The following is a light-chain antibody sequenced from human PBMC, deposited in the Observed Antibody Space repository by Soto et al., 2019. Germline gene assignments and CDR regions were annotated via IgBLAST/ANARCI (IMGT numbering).Light chain of an antibody. V-gene: IGKV1-27*01. CDR1: QGISNY. J-gene: IGKJ3*01. Sequence: DLQMTQSPSSLSASVGDRVTITCRASQGISNYLAWYQQKPGKVPKILIYDASTLQAGVPSRFSGSGSGTDFSLTISSLPPEDVATYYCQNYNSAPRFGRGTKVDI. CDR2: DAS. CDR3: QNYNSAPR.